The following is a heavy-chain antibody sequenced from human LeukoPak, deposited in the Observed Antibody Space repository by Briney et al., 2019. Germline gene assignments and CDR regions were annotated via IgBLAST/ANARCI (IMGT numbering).Heavy chain of an antibody. CDR2: ISYDGSNK. J-gene: IGHJ4*02. CDR1: GFTFSSYG. Sequence: GGSLRLSCAASGFTFSSYGMHWVRKAPGKGLEWVAVISYDGSNKYYADSVKGRFTISRDNSKNTLYLQMNSLRAEDTAVYYCAKEGLRYYYDSSGYPLYFDYWGQGTLVTVSS. CDR3: AKEGLRYYYDSSGYPLYFDY. D-gene: IGHD3-22*01. V-gene: IGHV3-30*18.